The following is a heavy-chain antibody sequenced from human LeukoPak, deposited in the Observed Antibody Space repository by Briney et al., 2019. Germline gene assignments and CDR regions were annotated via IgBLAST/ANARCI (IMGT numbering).Heavy chain of an antibody. J-gene: IGHJ3*02. CDR2: INHSGST. CDR3: ARGVPGYWGAFDI. CDR1: GGSFSGYY. V-gene: IGHV4-34*01. Sequence: PSETLSLACAVYGGSFSGYYWSWIRQPPGKGLEWIGEINHSGSTNYNPSLKSRVTISVDTSKNQFSLKLSSVTAADTAVYYCARGVPGYWGAFDIWGQGTMVTVSS. D-gene: IGHD7-27*01.